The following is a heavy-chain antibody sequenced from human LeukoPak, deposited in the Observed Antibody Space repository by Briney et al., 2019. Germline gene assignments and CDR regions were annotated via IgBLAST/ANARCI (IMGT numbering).Heavy chain of an antibody. J-gene: IGHJ4*02. CDR2: ISYDGSNK. V-gene: IGHV3-30*03. Sequence: GRSLRLSWAASGFTFSSYGMHWVRQAPGKGLEWVAVISYDGSNKYYADSVKGRFTISRDNSKNTLYLQMNSLRAEDTAVYYCASRIVVVPAAIKGGGYWGQGTLVTVSS. CDR1: GFTFSSYG. CDR3: ASRIVVVPAAIKGGGY. D-gene: IGHD2-2*01.